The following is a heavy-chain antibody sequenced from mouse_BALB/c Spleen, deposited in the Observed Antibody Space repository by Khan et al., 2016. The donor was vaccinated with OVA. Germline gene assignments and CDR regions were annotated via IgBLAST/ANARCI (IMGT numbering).Heavy chain of an antibody. CDR1: GYTFSSYW. CDR2: IDPSDSHT. J-gene: IGHJ3*01. V-gene: IGHV1-69*02. Sequence: QVQLQQPGAELVKPGASVKLSCKASGYTFSSYWMHWVKQRPGQAHEWIGEIDPSDSHTTYNQKFKGKATLNVDKSSSTAYMHLSSLTYEDSAVYFCARSYYYGSSTWFAYWGQGTLVTVSA. D-gene: IGHD1-1*01. CDR3: ARSYYYGSSTWFAY.